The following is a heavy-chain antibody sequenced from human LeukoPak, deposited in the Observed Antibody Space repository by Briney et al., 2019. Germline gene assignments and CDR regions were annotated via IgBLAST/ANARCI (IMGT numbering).Heavy chain of an antibody. CDR1: GYTFTNYY. J-gene: IGHJ1*01. V-gene: IGHV1-2*02. Sequence: SSVKVSYKASGYTFTNYYLHWVRQAPGQGLEWMGWIISNSGGTNYAQKFQGRVTMTRDTSISTAHMELSRLRSDDKAEYYCARALYYDSSGYYSSSYYYFQHWGQGTLVTVSS. CDR2: IISNSGGT. CDR3: ARALYYDSSGYYSSSYYYFQH. D-gene: IGHD3-22*01.